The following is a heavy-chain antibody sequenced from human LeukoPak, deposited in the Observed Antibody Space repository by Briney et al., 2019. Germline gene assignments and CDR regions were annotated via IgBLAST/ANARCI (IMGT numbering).Heavy chain of an antibody. J-gene: IGHJ4*02. CDR1: GFAFSSYA. Sequence: GRSLRLSCAASGFAFSSYAMHWVRQAPGKGLEWVAVISYDGSNKYYADSVKGRFTISRDNSKNTLYLQMNSLRAEDTAVYYRARDYRGSLDTFDYWGQGTLVTVSS. V-gene: IGHV3-30-3*01. CDR3: ARDYRGSLDTFDY. CDR2: ISYDGSNK. D-gene: IGHD1-26*01.